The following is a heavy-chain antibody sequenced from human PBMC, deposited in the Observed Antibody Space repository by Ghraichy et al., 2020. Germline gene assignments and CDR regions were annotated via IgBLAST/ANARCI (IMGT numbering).Heavy chain of an antibody. V-gene: IGHV3-23*01. Sequence: ASGFIFSNNAITWVRQAPGKGLEWVSTISGNGDTTYYADSVKGRLTISRDNSKNTVFLQMNSLRAEDTAVYYCASRAFFGSGNYYYNHLDYWGQGTLVTVSS. CDR3: ASRAFFGSGNYYYNHLDY. J-gene: IGHJ4*02. D-gene: IGHD3-10*01. CDR2: ISGNGDTT. CDR1: GFIFSNNA.